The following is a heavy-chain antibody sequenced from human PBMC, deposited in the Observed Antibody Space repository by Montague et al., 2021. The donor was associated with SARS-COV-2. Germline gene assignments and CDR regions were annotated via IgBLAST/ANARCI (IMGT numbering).Heavy chain of an antibody. CDR2: TYNRSKWYN. J-gene: IGHJ2*01. V-gene: IGHV6-1*01. CDR1: GDSVSSNIAT. CDR3: ARAYCGGDCYFYWYFDL. Sequence: CAISGDSVSSNIATWNWIRQSPSKGLEWLGRTYNRSKWYNDYAVSVKSRVIINPDTSNNRISLQLNSVTPEDTAVYYRARAYCGGDCYFYWYFDLWGRGTLVTVSS. D-gene: IGHD2-21*02.